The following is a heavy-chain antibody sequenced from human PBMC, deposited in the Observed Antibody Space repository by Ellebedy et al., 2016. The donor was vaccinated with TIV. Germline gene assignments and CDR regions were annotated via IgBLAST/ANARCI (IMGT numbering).Heavy chain of an antibody. V-gene: IGHV4-30-4*01. CDR1: GGSMISDDHY. D-gene: IGHD3-10*01. J-gene: IGHJ3*01. CDR2: IYYSGTT. CDR3: ARGGGDRPHALDV. Sequence: MPSETLSLTCTVSGGSMISDDHYWSWVRQPPGKGLEWIGYIYYSGTTYYNPSLKHRLIMSIYKSKSQVSLKLTSVTAADTAVYYCARGGGDRPHALDVWGQGTKVTVSS.